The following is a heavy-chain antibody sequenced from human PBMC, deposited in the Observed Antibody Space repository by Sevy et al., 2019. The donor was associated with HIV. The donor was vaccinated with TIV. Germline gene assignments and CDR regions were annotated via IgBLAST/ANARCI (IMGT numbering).Heavy chain of an antibody. CDR2: ISSSSSYI. D-gene: IGHD3-10*01. V-gene: IGHV3-21*01. CDR1: GFTFSSYS. J-gene: IGHJ6*02. CDR3: ARGPRRFTMVQGVIYDYYGMDV. Sequence: GGSLRLSCAASGFTFSSYSMNWVRQAPGKGLEWVSSISSSSSYIYYADSVKGRFTISRDNAKNSLYLQMNSLRAEDTAVHYCARGPRRFTMVQGVIYDYYGMDVWGQGTTVTVSS.